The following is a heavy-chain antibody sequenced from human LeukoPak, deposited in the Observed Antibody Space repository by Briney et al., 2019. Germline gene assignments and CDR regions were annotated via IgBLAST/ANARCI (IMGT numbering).Heavy chain of an antibody. V-gene: IGHV4-59*01. CDR3: ARAYYSNPYYYYMDV. CDR2: ISCSGST. D-gene: IGHD4-11*01. J-gene: IGHJ6*03. CDR1: GGSINYYY. Sequence: SETLSLTCTVSGGSINYYYWSWIRQPPGKGLQWIGYISCSGSTNYNPFLKSRVTISADTSKNQFSLKLSSVTAADTAVYYCARAYYSNPYYYYMDVWGKGAKVTVSS.